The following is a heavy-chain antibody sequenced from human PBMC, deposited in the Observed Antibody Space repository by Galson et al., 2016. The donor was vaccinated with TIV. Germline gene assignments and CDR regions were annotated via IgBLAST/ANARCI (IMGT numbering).Heavy chain of an antibody. V-gene: IGHV3-66*02. D-gene: IGHD5-12*01. CDR3: ARDRVVDATYYYYYYGMDV. Sequence: SLRLSCAASGLSVSINYMTWVRQAPGKGLEWVSLISDGGKTYYPDSVKGRFTISRDNSKSTLYLQMNRLRVEDTAVYYCARDRVVDATYYYYYYGMDVWGQGTAVTV. CDR2: ISDGGKT. CDR1: GLSVSINY. J-gene: IGHJ6*02.